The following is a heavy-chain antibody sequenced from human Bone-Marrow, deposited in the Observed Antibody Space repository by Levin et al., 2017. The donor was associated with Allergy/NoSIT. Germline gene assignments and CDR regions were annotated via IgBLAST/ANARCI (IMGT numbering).Heavy chain of an antibody. CDR3: ARWDYVWGTFRHGAGKVDS. D-gene: IGHD3-16*02. CDR2: INRDGSDK. Sequence: GESLKISCEASEFSFSDYWMSWVRQAPGKGLEWVANINRDGSDKYYVDSVKGRFSISRDNDKKSVDLQMSGLRVEDTAVYYCARWDYVWGTFRHGAGKVDSWGQGAQVTVSS. J-gene: IGHJ5*01. CDR1: EFSFSDYW. V-gene: IGHV3-7*04.